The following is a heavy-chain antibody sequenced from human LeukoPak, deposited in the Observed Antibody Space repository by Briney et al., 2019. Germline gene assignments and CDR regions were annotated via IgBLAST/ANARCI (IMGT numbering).Heavy chain of an antibody. CDR1: GGSFSGYY. CDR2: INHSGST. V-gene: IGHV4-34*01. J-gene: IGHJ4*02. Sequence: PSETLSLTCAVYGGSFSGYYWSWIRQPPGKGLEWIGEINHSGSTNYNPSLKSRVTISVDTSKNQFSLKLSSVTAADTAVYYCARGLRRPTAARFDYWGQGTLVTVSS. CDR3: ARGLRRPTAARFDY.